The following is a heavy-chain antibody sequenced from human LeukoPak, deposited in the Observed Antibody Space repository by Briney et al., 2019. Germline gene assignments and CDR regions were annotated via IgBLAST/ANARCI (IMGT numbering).Heavy chain of an antibody. CDR1: GGSINTYY. D-gene: IGHD5-12*01. Sequence: SETLSLTCTVSGGSINTYYWSWIRQPPGKGLEWIGYIYYSGSTNYNPSLKSRVTISVDTSKNQFSLKLSSLTAADTAVYYCARHRGSGYPYFDYWGQRTLVTVSS. CDR3: ARHRGSGYPYFDY. J-gene: IGHJ4*02. V-gene: IGHV4-59*01. CDR2: IYYSGST.